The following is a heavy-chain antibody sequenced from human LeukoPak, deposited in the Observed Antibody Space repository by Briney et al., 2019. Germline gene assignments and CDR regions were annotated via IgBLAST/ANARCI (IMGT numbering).Heavy chain of an antibody. CDR3: ARGSPDNSMWDYYYGMDV. D-gene: IGHD1-20*01. V-gene: IGHV4-4*07. CDR2: IYSSGST. Sequence: SETLSLTCTVSGGSISSYYWSWIRQPAGKGLEWIGRIYSSGSTNYSPSLKSRVTMSLDTSKNQFSLKLTSVTAADTSVYYCARGSPDNSMWDYYYGMDVWGQGTTVTVSS. CDR1: GGSISSYY. J-gene: IGHJ6*02.